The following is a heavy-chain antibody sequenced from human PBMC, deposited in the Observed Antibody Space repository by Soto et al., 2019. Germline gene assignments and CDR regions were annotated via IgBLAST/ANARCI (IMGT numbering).Heavy chain of an antibody. J-gene: IGHJ3*02. CDR2: VSGSGGST. CDR3: AKDFGYNYGYDAFDI. V-gene: IGHV3-23*01. D-gene: IGHD5-18*01. Sequence: EVQLLESGGGSVQPGGSLRLSCAASGFTFSSYAMSWVRQAPGKGLEWVSGVSGSGGSTYCVDSVKGRFTISRDNSKNTLYLQMNSLRAEDTAVYHCAKDFGYNYGYDAFDIWGQGTMVTVSS. CDR1: GFTFSSYA.